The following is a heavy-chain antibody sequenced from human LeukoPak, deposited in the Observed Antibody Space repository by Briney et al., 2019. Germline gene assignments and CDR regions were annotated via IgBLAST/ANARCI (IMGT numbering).Heavy chain of an antibody. Sequence: PSETLSLTCTVSGGSISSHYWSWIRQPPGKGLEWIGYIYYSGSTNYNPSLKSRVTISVDTSKNQFSLKLSSVTAADTAVYYCARVPSPTYYDFWSGYYPGTTYYYYYYMDVWGKGTTVTVSS. CDR3: ARVPSPTYYDFWSGYYPGTTYYYYYYMDV. J-gene: IGHJ6*03. CDR2: IYYSGST. D-gene: IGHD3-3*01. V-gene: IGHV4-59*11. CDR1: GGSISSHY.